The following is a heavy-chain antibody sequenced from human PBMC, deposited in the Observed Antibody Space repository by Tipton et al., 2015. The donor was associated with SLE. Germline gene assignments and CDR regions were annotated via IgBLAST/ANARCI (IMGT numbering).Heavy chain of an antibody. CDR1: GASIRSHY. CDR2: VYTSGNT. CDR3: AGAWQGYCSGGTCYVLDY. V-gene: IGHV4-4*08. J-gene: IGHJ4*02. D-gene: IGHD2-15*01. Sequence: TLSLTCTVSGASIRSHYWSWIRQPPGKGLEWFGFVYTSGNTKYNSSFKSRVTISLDTSKNQISLRMTSVTAADTAVYYCAGAWQGYCSGGTCYVLDYWGQGTLVTVSS.